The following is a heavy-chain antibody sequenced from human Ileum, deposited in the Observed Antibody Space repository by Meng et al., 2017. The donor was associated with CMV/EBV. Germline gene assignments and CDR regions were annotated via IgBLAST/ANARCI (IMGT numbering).Heavy chain of an antibody. CDR2: IKRDGSAK. CDR1: GFTFSSYW. CDR3: ARDGPRTPEYSSSWVDY. V-gene: IGHV3-7*01. Sequence: GESLKISCAASGFTFSSYWMSWVRQAPGKGLEWVANIKRDGSAKYYVDSVKGRFTISRDNAKSSLDLHMSSLRAEDTAVYYCARDGPRTPEYSSSWVDYWGQGTRVTVSS. J-gene: IGHJ4*02. D-gene: IGHD6-13*01.